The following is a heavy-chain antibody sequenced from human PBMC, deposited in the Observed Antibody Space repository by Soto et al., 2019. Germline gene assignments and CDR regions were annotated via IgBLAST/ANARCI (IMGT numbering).Heavy chain of an antibody. CDR3: ARGLSFRGDFDV. CDR2: IYHAGSP. V-gene: IGHV4-4*02. D-gene: IGHD2-21*02. CDR1: GGSISSSSW. J-gene: IGHJ3*01. Sequence: HLQESGPGLVKPSGTLSLTCDVSGGSISSSSWWTWVRQSPGKGLEWIGEIYHAGSPNYNPSFQSRVTISADKSKNHFSLRLTAVTAADTAIYYCARGLSFRGDFDVWGQGTTVTVSS.